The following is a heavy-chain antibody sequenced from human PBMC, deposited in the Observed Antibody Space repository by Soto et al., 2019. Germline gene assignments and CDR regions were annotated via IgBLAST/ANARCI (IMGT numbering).Heavy chain of an antibody. CDR1: GGTFSSYA. V-gene: IGHV1-69*13. CDR2: IIPIFGTA. D-gene: IGHD6-25*01. J-gene: IGHJ4*01. Sequence: SVKVSCKASGGTFSSYAISWVRQAPVQGLEWMGGIIPIFGTANYAQKFQGRVTITADESTSTAYMELSSLRSEDTAVYYCARRKERSGTYYLDLWGHGTQVTVSS. CDR3: ARRKERSGTYYLDL.